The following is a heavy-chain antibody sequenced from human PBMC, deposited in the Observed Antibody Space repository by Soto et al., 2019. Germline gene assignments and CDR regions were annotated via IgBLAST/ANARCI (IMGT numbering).Heavy chain of an antibody. J-gene: IGHJ4*02. CDR1: GFSLTTREEA. CDR2: IYWSDEI. D-gene: IGHD1-26*01. Sequence: QITLKESGPTLVKPTQTLTLTCTFSGFSLTTREEAVGWIRQPPGKALEWLALIYWSDEIHYSLSLNSRLTSSKDTSKNEVVLTVINMDPADTATYYCAHRKGGTFDYWGQGTLVTVSS. CDR3: AHRKGGTFDY. V-gene: IGHV2-5*01.